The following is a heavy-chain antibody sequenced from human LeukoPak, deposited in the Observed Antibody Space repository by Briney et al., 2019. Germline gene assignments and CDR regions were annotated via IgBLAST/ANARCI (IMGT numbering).Heavy chain of an antibody. CDR2: ISYDGSNK. J-gene: IGHJ6*02. V-gene: IGHV3-30-3*01. CDR3: LNWKLEDGMDV. D-gene: IGHD1-20*01. CDR1: GFTFSSYA. Sequence: GRSLRLSCAASGFTFSSYAMHWVRQAPGKGLEWVAVISYDGSNKYHADSVKGRFTISRDNSKNTLYLQMNSLRAEDTAVYYCLNWKLEDGMDVWGQGTTVTVSS.